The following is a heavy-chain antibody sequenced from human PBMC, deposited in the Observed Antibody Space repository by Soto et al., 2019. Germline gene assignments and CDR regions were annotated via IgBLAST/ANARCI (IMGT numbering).Heavy chain of an antibody. CDR3: ARDYYGSGNDY. CDR2: IYYSGST. J-gene: IGHJ4*02. V-gene: IGHV4-31*03. D-gene: IGHD3-10*01. CDR1: GGSISSGGYY. Sequence: KPSETLSLTCTVSGGSISSGGYYWSWIRQHPGKGLEWIGYIYYSGSTYYNPSLKSRVTISVDTSKNQFSLKLSSVTAADTAVYYCARDYYGSGNDYWGQGTLVTVSS.